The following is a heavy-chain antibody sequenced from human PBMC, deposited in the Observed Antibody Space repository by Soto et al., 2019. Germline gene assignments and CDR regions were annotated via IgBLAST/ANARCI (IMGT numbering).Heavy chain of an antibody. Sequence: EVQLLESGGGLVQPGGSLRLSCAASGLTFSSYAMSWVRQAPGKGLEWVSAISGSGGSTYYADSVKGRFTISRDNSKNTLYLQMNSLRAEDTAVYYCAKDREQQLRFFSGTFDPWGQGTLVTVSS. V-gene: IGHV3-23*01. CDR1: GLTFSSYA. D-gene: IGHD6-13*01. J-gene: IGHJ5*02. CDR2: ISGSGGST. CDR3: AKDREQQLRFFSGTFDP.